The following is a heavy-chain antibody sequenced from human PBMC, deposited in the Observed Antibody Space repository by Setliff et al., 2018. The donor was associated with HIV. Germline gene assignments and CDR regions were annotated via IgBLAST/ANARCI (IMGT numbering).Heavy chain of an antibody. V-gene: IGHV4-38-2*01. CDR2: IYHSGST. J-gene: IGHJ6*03. CDR1: GYSISSGYY. CDR3: SRGRYRSRWYSSDHYYIDV. Sequence: SETLSLTCAVSGYSISSGYYWGWVRQPPGRGLEWMGSIYHSGSTYYNTSLKSRVTRSVDTSKNQFSLRLRSVTAADTALYYCSRGRYRSRWYSSDHYYIDVWGKGTTVTVSS. D-gene: IGHD6-13*01.